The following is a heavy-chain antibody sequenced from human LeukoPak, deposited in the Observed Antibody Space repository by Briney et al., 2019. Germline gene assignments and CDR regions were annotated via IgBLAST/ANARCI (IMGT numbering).Heavy chain of an antibody. CDR3: ARHKSVAAPGFYMDV. Sequence: SETLSLTCTVSGDSISSNNYYWGWIRQPPGKGLEWIVSIYYTGATYYNPSLESRVTISVDTSRNQFSLKLSSVTAADTAGYYCARHKSVAAPGFYMDVWGKGTTVTVSS. CDR1: GDSISSNNYY. J-gene: IGHJ6*03. D-gene: IGHD6-19*01. CDR2: IYYTGAT. V-gene: IGHV4-39*01.